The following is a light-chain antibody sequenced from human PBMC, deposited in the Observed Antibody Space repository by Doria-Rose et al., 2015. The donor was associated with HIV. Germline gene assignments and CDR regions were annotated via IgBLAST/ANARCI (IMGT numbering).Light chain of an antibody. Sequence: TQSPATLSLSPGERATLSCRASQGVIIYLAWYQQKPGQPPRLLIYDASNRATGIPARFRGSGSGTDFTLTISSLEPDDFAVYYCQQRSNWPITFGQGTRLEIK. CDR1: QGVIIY. CDR3: QQRSNWPIT. V-gene: IGKV3-11*01. J-gene: IGKJ5*01. CDR2: DAS.